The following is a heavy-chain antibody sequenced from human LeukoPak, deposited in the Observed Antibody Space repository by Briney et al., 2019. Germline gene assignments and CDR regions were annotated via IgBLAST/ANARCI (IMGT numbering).Heavy chain of an antibody. D-gene: IGHD2-15*01. CDR1: GFTFDDYA. CDR3: AKQLGYCSDGSCYFPY. Sequence: GRSLRLSCAASGFTFDDYAMHWVRQAPGKGLEWVSGISWNSGSIGYADSVQGRFTISRDNSKSTLCLQMNSLRAEDTAVYYCAKQLGYCSDGSCYFPYWGQGTLVTVSS. CDR2: ISWNSGSI. J-gene: IGHJ4*02. V-gene: IGHV3-9*01.